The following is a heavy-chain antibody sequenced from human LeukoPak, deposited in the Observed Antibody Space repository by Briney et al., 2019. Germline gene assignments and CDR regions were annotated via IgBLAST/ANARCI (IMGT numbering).Heavy chain of an antibody. Sequence: ASVKVSCEASRYTFIRDNVLWGRQAPGQGLEWMGIINPSGGSTSYAQKFQGRVTMTRDTSTSTVYMELSRLRSEDTAVYYCASDGFRERTDDGGQPTLVSVSS. J-gene: IGHJ4*02. CDR3: ASDGFRERTDD. D-gene: IGHD1-1*01. CDR1: RYTFIRDN. V-gene: IGHV1-46*01. CDR2: INPSGGST.